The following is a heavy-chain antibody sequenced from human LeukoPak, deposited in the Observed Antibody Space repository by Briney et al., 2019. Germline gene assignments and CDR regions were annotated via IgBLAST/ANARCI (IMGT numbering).Heavy chain of an antibody. CDR3: ASVYDSSGYLDY. CDR1: GFTFSSYS. J-gene: IGHJ4*02. V-gene: IGHV3-48*04. D-gene: IGHD3-22*01. CDR2: ISRSSSTI. Sequence: PGGSLRLSCAASGFTFSSYSMNWVRQAPGKGLEWVSYISRSSSTIYYADSVKGRFTISRDNAKNSLYLQMNSLRAEDTAVYYCASVYDSSGYLDYWGQGTLVTVSS.